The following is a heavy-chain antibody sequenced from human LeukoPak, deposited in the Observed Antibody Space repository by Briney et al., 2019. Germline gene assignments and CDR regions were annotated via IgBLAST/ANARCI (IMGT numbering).Heavy chain of an antibody. CDR1: GFTFSSYS. Sequence: GGSLRLSCAASGFTFSSYSMNWVRQAPGKGLEWVSSISRSSSYIYYADSVKGRFTISRDNAKNSLYLQMNSLRAEDTAVYYCARDHSSSWYRGDYFDYWGQGTLVTVSS. CDR3: ARDHSSSWYRGDYFDY. J-gene: IGHJ4*02. D-gene: IGHD6-13*01. V-gene: IGHV3-21*01. CDR2: ISRSSSYI.